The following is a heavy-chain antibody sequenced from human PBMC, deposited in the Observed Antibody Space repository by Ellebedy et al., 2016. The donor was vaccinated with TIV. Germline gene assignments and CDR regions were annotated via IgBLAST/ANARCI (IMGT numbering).Heavy chain of an antibody. Sequence: GESLKISXAASGFTFSSYSMNWVRQAPGKGLEWVSSISSSSSYIYYADSVKGRFTISGDNAKNSLYLQMNSLRAEDTAVYYCTTPIVVVVAATQSANYFDYWGQGTLVTVSS. CDR1: GFTFSSYS. CDR2: ISSSSSYI. D-gene: IGHD2-15*01. V-gene: IGHV3-21*01. J-gene: IGHJ4*02. CDR3: TTPIVVVVAATQSANYFDY.